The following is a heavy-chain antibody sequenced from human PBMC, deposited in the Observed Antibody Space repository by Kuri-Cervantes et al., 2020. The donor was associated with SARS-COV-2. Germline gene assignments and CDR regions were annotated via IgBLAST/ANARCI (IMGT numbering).Heavy chain of an antibody. V-gene: IGHV5-51*01. CDR3: ARSAAPPALYYGMDV. D-gene: IGHD2-15*01. Sequence: KVSCKGSGYSFTSYWIGWVRQMPGKGLEWMGIIYPGXSDTRYSPSFQGQVTISADKSISTAYLQWSSLKASDTAMYYCARSAAPPALYYGMDVWGQGTTVTVSS. J-gene: IGHJ6*02. CDR2: IYPGXSDT. CDR1: GYSFTSYW.